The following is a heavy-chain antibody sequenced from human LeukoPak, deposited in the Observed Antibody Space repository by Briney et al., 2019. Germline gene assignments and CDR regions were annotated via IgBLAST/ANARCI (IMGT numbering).Heavy chain of an antibody. D-gene: IGHD4-23*01. J-gene: IGHJ6*02. CDR2: TYYRSRWIN. CDR1: GDSVSSNSAA. V-gene: IGHV6-1*01. Sequence: SQTLSLTCAISGDSVSSNSAAWNWIPQSPSRGLEWLGRTYYRSRWINDYAESVKSRITINPDASKNQFSLQLNSVTPEDTAVYYCARAGDKLGYYYYYGMDVWGQGTTVTVS. CDR3: ARAGDKLGYYYYYGMDV.